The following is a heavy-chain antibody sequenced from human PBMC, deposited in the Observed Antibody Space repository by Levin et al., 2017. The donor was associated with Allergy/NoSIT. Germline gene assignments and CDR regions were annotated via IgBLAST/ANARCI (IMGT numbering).Heavy chain of an antibody. V-gene: IGHV4-34*01. Sequence: SQTLSLTCAVYGGSFSGYYWSWIRQPPGKGLEWIGEINHSGSTNYNPSLKSRVTISVDTSKNQFSLKLSSVTAADTAVYYCARGLRDTMVRGVIPYYYYYMDVWGKGTTVTVSS. J-gene: IGHJ6*03. CDR3: ARGLRDTMVRGVIPYYYYYMDV. CDR1: GGSFSGYY. D-gene: IGHD3-10*01. CDR2: INHSGST.